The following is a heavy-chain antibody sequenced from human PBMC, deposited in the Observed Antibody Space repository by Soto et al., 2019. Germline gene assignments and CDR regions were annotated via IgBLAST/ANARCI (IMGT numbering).Heavy chain of an antibody. CDR2: LSAYNGDT. CDR1: GYTFINYG. Sequence: QVQLVQSGAEVKKPGASVRVSCKTSGYTFINYGITWVRQAPGQGLEWMGWLSAYNGDTSSSEKLQDRFTMTTDTSTNTVYIDLRSPTSDDTAVYYCARWSAIVGGAEALDVWGPGTMVIVSS. J-gene: IGHJ3*01. D-gene: IGHD1-26*01. CDR3: ARWSAIVGGAEALDV. V-gene: IGHV1-18*01.